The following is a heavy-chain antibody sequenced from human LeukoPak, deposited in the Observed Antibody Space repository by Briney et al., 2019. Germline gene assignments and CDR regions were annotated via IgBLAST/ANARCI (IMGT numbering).Heavy chain of an antibody. V-gene: IGHV3-11*06. CDR3: ARDRGYCSSTSCYPHWFDP. J-gene: IGHJ5*02. Sequence: PGGSLRLSCAASGFTFSDYYMSWIRQAPGKGLEWVSYISSSSSYTNYADSVKGRFTISRDNAKNSLYLQMNSVRAEDTAVYYCARDRGYCSSTSCYPHWFDPWGQGTLVTVSS. CDR2: ISSSSSYT. CDR1: GFTFSDYY. D-gene: IGHD2-2*01.